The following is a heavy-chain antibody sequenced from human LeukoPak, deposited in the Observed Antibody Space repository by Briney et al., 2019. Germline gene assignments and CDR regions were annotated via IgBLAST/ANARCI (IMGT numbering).Heavy chain of an antibody. V-gene: IGHV3-23*01. Sequence: GGSLRLSCAASGFTFSSYAMSWVRQAPGKGLEWVSAISGSGGSTYYADSVKGRFTISRDNSKNTLYLQMNSLRVEDTAVYYCAKDQELSLFSPDFDYWGQGTLVTVSS. CDR1: GFTFSSYA. CDR3: AKDQELSLFSPDFDY. D-gene: IGHD3-16*02. J-gene: IGHJ4*02. CDR2: ISGSGGST.